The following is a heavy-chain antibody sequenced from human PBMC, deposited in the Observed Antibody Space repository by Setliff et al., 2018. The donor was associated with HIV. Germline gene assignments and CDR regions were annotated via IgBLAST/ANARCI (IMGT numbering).Heavy chain of an antibody. CDR1: GYSFTSYW. J-gene: IGHJ5*02. CDR3: ARGEGIVGAWKTWLDP. D-gene: IGHD1-26*01. Sequence: PGESLKISCKGSGYSFTSYWIGWVRQMPGKGLEWMGIIYPGDSDTRYSPSFQGQVTISVDASKNQFSLRLSSVTAADTAMYYCARGEGIVGAWKTWLDPWGQGTLVTVSS. V-gene: IGHV5-51*01. CDR2: IYPGDSDT.